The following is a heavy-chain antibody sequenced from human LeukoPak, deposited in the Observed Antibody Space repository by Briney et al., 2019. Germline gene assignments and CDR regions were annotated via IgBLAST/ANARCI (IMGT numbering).Heavy chain of an antibody. V-gene: IGHV3-30*18. Sequence: PGGSLRLSCGASGFTFSSYGMHWVRQAPGKGLEWVAVISYDGSNEYYADSVKGRFTTSRDNSKNTLYPQMNSLRPEDTAVYYCAKDRWIRRITMAGQDYWGQGTQVTVSS. CDR2: ISYDGSNE. CDR3: AKDRWIRRITMAGQDY. D-gene: IGHD6-19*01. CDR1: GFTFSSYG. J-gene: IGHJ4*02.